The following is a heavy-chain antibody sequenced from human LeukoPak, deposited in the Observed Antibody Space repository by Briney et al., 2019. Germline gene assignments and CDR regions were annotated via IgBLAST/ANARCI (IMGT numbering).Heavy chain of an antibody. D-gene: IGHD3-10*01. J-gene: IGHJ4*02. CDR2: IYYSGST. CDR1: GGSISSYY. Sequence: SETLSLTCTVSGGSISSYYWSWIRQPPGKGLEWIGYIYYSGSTNYNPSLKSRVTISVDTSKNQFSLNVSSVTAADTAVYYCARDPRPIAYYYGSGSYSGFDYWGQGTLVTVSS. V-gene: IGHV4-59*12. CDR3: ARDPRPIAYYYGSGSYSGFDY.